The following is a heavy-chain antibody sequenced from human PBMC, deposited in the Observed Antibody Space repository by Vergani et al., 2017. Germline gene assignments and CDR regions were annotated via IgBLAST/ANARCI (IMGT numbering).Heavy chain of an antibody. V-gene: IGHV3-11*01. J-gene: IGHJ5*02. CDR3: ARDRAGYCSSTSCYLGWFDP. CDR2: ISSSGSTI. D-gene: IGHD2-2*01. Sequence: QVQLVESGGGLVKPGGSLRLSCAASGFTFSDYYMSWIRQAPGKGLEWVSYISSSGSTIYYADSVKGRFTISRGNGKNSLYLQMNSLRAEDTAVYYCARDRAGYCSSTSCYLGWFDPWGQGTLVTVSS. CDR1: GFTFSDYY.